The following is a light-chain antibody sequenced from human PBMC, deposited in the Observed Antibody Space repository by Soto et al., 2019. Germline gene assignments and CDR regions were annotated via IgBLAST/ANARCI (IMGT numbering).Light chain of an antibody. CDR1: QSVFNNH. CDR3: QQYGSSPTA. V-gene: IGKV3-20*01. Sequence: EIVMTPSPATLSVSPGERATLSCMASQSVFNNHIDWYQQKPGQAPRRLIFGASFRATGIPDRFSGSGSGTDFTLTISRLEPEDFAVYYCQQYGSSPTAFGQGTKVDIK. J-gene: IGKJ1*01. CDR2: GAS.